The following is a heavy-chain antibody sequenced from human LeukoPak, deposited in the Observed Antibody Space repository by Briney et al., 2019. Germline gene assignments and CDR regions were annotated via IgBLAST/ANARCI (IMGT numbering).Heavy chain of an antibody. V-gene: IGHV3-30-3*01. D-gene: IGHD2-8*01. CDR2: ISYDGSNK. CDR3: ARDNGPGRGPTPLDY. CDR1: GFTFSSYA. Sequence: GGSLRLSCAASGFTFSSYAMHWVRQAPGKGLEWVAVISYDGSNKYYADSVKGRFTISRDNSKNTLYLQMNSLRAEDTAVYYCARDNGPGRGPTPLDYWGQGTLVTVSS. J-gene: IGHJ4*02.